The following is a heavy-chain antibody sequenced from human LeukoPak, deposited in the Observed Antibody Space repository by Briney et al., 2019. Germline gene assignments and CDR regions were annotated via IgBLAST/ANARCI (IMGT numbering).Heavy chain of an antibody. CDR3: ASGSYNYYGMDV. CDR2: IYYSGST. V-gene: IGHV4-39*07. CDR1: GGSISSSSYY. J-gene: IGHJ6*02. Sequence: SETLSLTCTVSGGSISSSSYYWGWIRQPPGKGLEWIGSIYYSGSTYYNPSLKSRVTISVDTSKNQFSLKLSSVTAADTAVYYCASGSYNYYGMDVWGQGTTVTVSS. D-gene: IGHD1-26*01.